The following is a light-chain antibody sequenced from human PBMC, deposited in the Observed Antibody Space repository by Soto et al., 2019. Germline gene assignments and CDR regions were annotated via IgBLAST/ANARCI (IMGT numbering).Light chain of an antibody. Sequence: QSALTQPPSVSAAPGQKVTISCSGSSSNIGNNYVSWYRQLPGTAPKLLISENNNRPSGIPDRFSGSKSGTSATLGITGLQTGDEADYYCGTWDSSLSAYVFGTGTKVTVL. V-gene: IGLV1-51*02. CDR3: GTWDSSLSAYV. CDR2: ENN. J-gene: IGLJ1*01. CDR1: SSNIGNNY.